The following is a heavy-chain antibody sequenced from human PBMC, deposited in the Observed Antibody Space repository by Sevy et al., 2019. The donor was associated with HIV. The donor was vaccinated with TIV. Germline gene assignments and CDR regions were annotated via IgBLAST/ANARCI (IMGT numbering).Heavy chain of an antibody. CDR2: IYYSGST. CDR3: ARDRQQLGFDY. D-gene: IGHD6-13*01. J-gene: IGHJ4*02. Sequence: SETLSLTCTVSGGSISSYYWSWIRQPPGKGLEWIGYIYYSGSTNYNPSLKSRVTISVVTSKNQFSLKLSSVTAADTAVYYCARDRQQLGFDYWGQGTLVTVSS. V-gene: IGHV4-59*01. CDR1: GGSISSYY.